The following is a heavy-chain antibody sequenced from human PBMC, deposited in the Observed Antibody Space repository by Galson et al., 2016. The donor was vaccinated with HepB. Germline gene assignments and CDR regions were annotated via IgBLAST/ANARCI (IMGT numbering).Heavy chain of an antibody. D-gene: IGHD2-2*01. CDR1: GYSFTNYW. CDR2: FYPGDSDS. Sequence: QSGAEVKKPGESLTISCKGSGYSFTNYWIGWVRQMPGKGLEWMGNFYPGDSDSRYSPSFQAQVTISADKSISTTYLQWNSRRASYTAIYYCARLPDCSTTSCFGGPEHYFDYWGQGTLVSVSS. J-gene: IGHJ4*02. CDR3: ARLPDCSTTSCFGGPEHYFDY. V-gene: IGHV5-51*01.